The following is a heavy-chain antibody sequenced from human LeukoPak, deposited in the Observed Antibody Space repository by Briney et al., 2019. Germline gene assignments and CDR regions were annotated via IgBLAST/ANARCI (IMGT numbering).Heavy chain of an antibody. J-gene: IGHJ5*02. Sequence: SETLSLTCSVSGASISDHYWSWIRQPPGKGLEWIGYIYYTGTTNYNPSLKSRISVSVDTSKKQFSLRLSSVTAADTAVYYCARHWSSGYYWLDLWGQGTLVTVSS. V-gene: IGHV4-59*11. CDR2: IYYTGTT. CDR1: GASISDHY. D-gene: IGHD3-22*01. CDR3: ARHWSSGYYWLDL.